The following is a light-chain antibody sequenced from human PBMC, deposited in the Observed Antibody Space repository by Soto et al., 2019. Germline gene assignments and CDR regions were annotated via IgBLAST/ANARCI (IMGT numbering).Light chain of an antibody. CDR2: GAS. J-gene: IGKJ4*01. Sequence: EIVMTQSPATLSVSPGERATLSCRAGQSISSNLAWYQQKPGQAPRLLIYGASTGATGIPARFSGSGSGTEFTPTISSLQSEDFAVYYCQQYNNWPLTYGGGTKVEIK. CDR1: QSISSN. V-gene: IGKV3-15*01. CDR3: QQYNNWPLT.